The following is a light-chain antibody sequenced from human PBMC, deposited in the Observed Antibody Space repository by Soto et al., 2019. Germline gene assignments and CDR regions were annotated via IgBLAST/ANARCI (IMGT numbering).Light chain of an antibody. CDR2: WAS. CDR1: QSVLYSSNNKNY. CDR3: QQYYTASLA. Sequence: DIVMTQSPDSLAVSLGERATINCKSSQSVLYSSNNKNYLAWYQQKAGQLPKLLIFWASTRESGVPDRFSGSGSETDFTLSISSLQAEDVAVYYCQQYYTASLAFGKGTKVEIK. J-gene: IGKJ1*01. V-gene: IGKV4-1*01.